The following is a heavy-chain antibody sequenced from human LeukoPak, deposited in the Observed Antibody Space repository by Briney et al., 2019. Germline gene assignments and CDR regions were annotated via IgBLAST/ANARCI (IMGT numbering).Heavy chain of an antibody. V-gene: IGHV1-69*13. CDR1: GGTFSSYA. D-gene: IGHD1-26*01. CDR3: ARDRIVGATSLFDY. J-gene: IGHJ4*02. CDR2: IIPIFGTA. Sequence: SVNVSCKASGGTFSSYAISWVRQAPGQGLEWMGGIIPIFGTANYAQKFQGRVTITADESTSTAYMELSSLRSEDTAVYYCARDRIVGATSLFDYWGQGTLVTVSS.